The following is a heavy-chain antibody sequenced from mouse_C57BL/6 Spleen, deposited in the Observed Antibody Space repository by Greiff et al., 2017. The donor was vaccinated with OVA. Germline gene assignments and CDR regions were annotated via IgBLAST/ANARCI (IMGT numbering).Heavy chain of an antibody. Sequence: EVMLVESGGGLVQPGGSLSLSCAASGFTFTDYYMSWVRQPPGKALEWLGFIRNKANGYTTEYSASVKGRFTISRDNSQSILYLQMNALRAEDSATYYCARYMRALYYDYDDAMDYWGQGTSVTVSS. J-gene: IGHJ4*01. V-gene: IGHV7-3*01. D-gene: IGHD2-4*01. CDR3: ARYMRALYYDYDDAMDY. CDR1: GFTFTDYY. CDR2: IRNKANGYTT.